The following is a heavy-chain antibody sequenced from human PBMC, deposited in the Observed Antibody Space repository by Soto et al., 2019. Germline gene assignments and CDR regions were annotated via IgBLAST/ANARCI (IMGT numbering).Heavy chain of an antibody. CDR1: GFTFSSYG. Sequence: PGGSLRLSCAASGFTFSSYGMHWVRQAPGKGLEWVAVISYDGSNKYYADSVKGRFTISRDNSKNTLYLQMNSLRAEDTAVYYCAKVHSSSWYPGAFDIWGKGTMVTVSS. J-gene: IGHJ3*02. D-gene: IGHD6-13*01. V-gene: IGHV3-30*18. CDR2: ISYDGSNK. CDR3: AKVHSSSWYPGAFDI.